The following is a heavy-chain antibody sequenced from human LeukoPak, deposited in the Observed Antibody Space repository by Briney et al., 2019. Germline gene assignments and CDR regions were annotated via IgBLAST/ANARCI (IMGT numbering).Heavy chain of an antibody. CDR3: ARGGWLLLRVGEHAFDI. CDR2: IIAYNGNT. D-gene: IGHD3-22*01. V-gene: IGHV1-18*01. CDR1: GYTFTSYG. J-gene: IGHJ3*02. Sequence: ASVKVSCKASGYTFTSYGISWVRQAPGQGLEWMGWIIAYNGNTTYAQKLPGRGTMTPDTSPTTAYMTLSSLRSEDTAVYYCARGGWLLLRVGEHAFDIWGQGTMVTVSS.